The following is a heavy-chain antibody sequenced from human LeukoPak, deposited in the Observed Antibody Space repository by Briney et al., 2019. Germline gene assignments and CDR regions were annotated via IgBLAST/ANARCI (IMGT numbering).Heavy chain of an antibody. J-gene: IGHJ4*02. D-gene: IGHD6-6*01. CDR2: ISAYNGNT. CDR3: ARDRSRIAAPHFDY. V-gene: IGHV1-18*01. CDR1: GYTFISYG. Sequence: GASVKVSCKASGYTFISYGISWVRQAPGQGLEWMGWISAYNGNTNYAQKFQGRVTITADKSTSTAYMELSGLRSEDTAVYYCARDRSRIAAPHFDYWGQGTLVTVSS.